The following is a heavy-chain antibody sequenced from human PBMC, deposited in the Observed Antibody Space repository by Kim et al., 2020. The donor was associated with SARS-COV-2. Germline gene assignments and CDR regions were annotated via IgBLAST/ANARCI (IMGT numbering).Heavy chain of an antibody. CDR2: ISSDGSST. CDR1: GFTFSSYR. J-gene: IGHJ3*02. Sequence: GGSLRLSCAASGFTFSSYRMHWVRQAPGKGLVWVSRISSDGSSTYYADSVKGRFTTSRDNTKNTLYLQMNSLRAEDTAVYYCVRAAFEIWGQGTMVTVSS. V-gene: IGHV3-74*01. CDR3: VRAAFEI.